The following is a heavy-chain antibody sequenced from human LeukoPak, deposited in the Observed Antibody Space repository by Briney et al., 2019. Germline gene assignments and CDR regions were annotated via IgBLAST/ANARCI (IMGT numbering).Heavy chain of an antibody. V-gene: IGHV4-34*01. D-gene: IGHD6-13*01. CDR1: GGSFSGYY. Sequence: SETLSLTCAVYGGSFSGYYGSWIRQPPGKGLEWIGEINHSGSTNYNPSLKSRVTISVDTSKNQFSLKLSSVTAADTAVYYCARALSSSWYKNWFHPWGQGTLVTVSS. J-gene: IGHJ5*02. CDR2: INHSGST. CDR3: ARALSSSWYKNWFHP.